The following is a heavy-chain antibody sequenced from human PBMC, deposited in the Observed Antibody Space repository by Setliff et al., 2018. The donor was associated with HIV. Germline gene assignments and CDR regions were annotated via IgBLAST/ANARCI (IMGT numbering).Heavy chain of an antibody. Sequence: GASVKVSCKASGSTFSSYAFHWVRQAPGQRLEWMGWINAGNGKTKYSQKFQSRVTITRDTSASTAYMELSSLTSADTAVYYCARGDAIVIGSVYDMDVWGQGTPVTVSS. CDR2: INAGNGKT. V-gene: IGHV1-3*01. J-gene: IGHJ6*02. CDR3: ARGDAIVIGSVYDMDV. D-gene: IGHD3-22*01. CDR1: GSTFSSYA.